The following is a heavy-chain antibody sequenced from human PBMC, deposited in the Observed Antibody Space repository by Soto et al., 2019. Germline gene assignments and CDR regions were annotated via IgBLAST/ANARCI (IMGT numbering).Heavy chain of an antibody. CDR2: TRNKANSYTT. V-gene: IGHV3-72*01. D-gene: IGHD6-25*01. CDR3: VRMPGSGYSYDY. CDR1: GFIFSDNY. Sequence: EEQLVESGGGVVQPGGSLRLSCAASGFIFSDNYVDWGLQAPGKGLEWVGRTRNKANSYTTEYAASVKGRFTISRDDSKKSLYMQMNSLKTEYTAVYYCVRMPGSGYSYDYGGQGTLVTVSP. J-gene: IGHJ4*02.